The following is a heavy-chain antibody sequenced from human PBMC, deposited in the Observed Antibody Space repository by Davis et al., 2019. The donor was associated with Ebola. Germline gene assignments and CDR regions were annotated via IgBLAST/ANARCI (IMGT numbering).Heavy chain of an antibody. D-gene: IGHD5-18*01. CDR3: ARSGYSASRLPFFAFDI. CDR1: GFTFSSYS. CDR2: ISSYSRTI. Sequence: GESLKISCAASGFTFSSYSINWVRQAPGKGLEWVSYISSYSRTIYYADSVRGRFTISRDNAKNSLYLQMNSLRNEDTAVYYCARSGYSASRLPFFAFDIWGQGTMVTVSS. V-gene: IGHV3-48*02. J-gene: IGHJ3*02.